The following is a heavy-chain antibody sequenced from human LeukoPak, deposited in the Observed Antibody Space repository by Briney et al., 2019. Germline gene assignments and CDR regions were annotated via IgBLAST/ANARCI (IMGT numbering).Heavy chain of an antibody. CDR1: GFTFSSYV. J-gene: IGHJ4*02. D-gene: IGHD6-6*01. CDR3: ARVGYSSSSAYFDY. Sequence: GGSLRPSCAASGFTFSSYVMHWVRQAPGKGLEYVSAISTNGGGTYYANSVKGRFTISRDNSKNTLYLQMGSLRAEDMAVYYCARVGYSSSSAYFDYWGQGTLVTVSS. CDR2: ISTNGGGT. V-gene: IGHV3-64*01.